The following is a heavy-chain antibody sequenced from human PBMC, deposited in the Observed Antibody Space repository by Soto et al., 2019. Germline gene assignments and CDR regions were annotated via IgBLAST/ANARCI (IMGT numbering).Heavy chain of an antibody. Sequence: GGTRRRACVVSGFTFSSYNMAWVRQAPGKGLEWVTYISGSGSTIYYADSVKGRFTISRDNVKNSLYLQMSSLRDEDTAVYYCARSKYIGYWGQGTLVTGSS. D-gene: IGHD4-4*01. J-gene: IGHJ4*02. CDR3: ARSKYIGY. CDR1: GFTFSSYN. V-gene: IGHV3-48*02. CDR2: ISGSGSTI.